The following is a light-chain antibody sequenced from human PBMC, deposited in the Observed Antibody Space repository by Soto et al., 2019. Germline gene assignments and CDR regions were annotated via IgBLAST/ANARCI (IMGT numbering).Light chain of an antibody. Sequence: DIVMTQSPDSLAVSLGERATINCKSSQSVLYSSNHKNYLAWYQQKPGQPPKLLIYWASTRESVVPDRFSGSGSGTDFTLTISSLQAEDVAVYYCQQYYSNALTGGGGTKVEIK. CDR2: WAS. CDR1: QSVLYSSNHKNY. CDR3: QQYYSNALT. J-gene: IGKJ4*01. V-gene: IGKV4-1*01.